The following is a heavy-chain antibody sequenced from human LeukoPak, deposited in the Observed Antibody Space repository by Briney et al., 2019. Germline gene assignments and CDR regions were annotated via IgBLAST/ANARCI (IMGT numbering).Heavy chain of an antibody. CDR3: AKSSYGDYVVWFDP. V-gene: IGHV3-23*01. CDR1: GFTLSSYE. CDR2: IDYDGGSG. D-gene: IGHD4-17*01. J-gene: IGHJ5*02. Sequence: PGGSLRLSCTVSGFTLSSYEMSWIRQAPGKGLEWVSSIDYDGGSGHYADSVKGRFTISRDNSNNTLFLHLNSLRGEDTAVYYCAKSSYGDYVVWFDPWGQGTLVTVSS.